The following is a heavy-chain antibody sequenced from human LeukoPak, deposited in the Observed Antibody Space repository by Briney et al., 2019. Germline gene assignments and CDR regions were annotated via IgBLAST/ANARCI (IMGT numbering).Heavy chain of an antibody. D-gene: IGHD5-12*01. Sequence: GGSLRLSCAASGFTFSSYQMNWVRQAPGKGLEWVSYISSSGSTIYYADSVKGRFTISRDNAKNSLYLQMNSLRAEDTAVYYCASLLIIRYSGYADFDYWGQGTLVTVPS. V-gene: IGHV3-48*03. CDR1: GFTFSSYQ. CDR2: ISSSGSTI. CDR3: ASLLIIRYSGYADFDY. J-gene: IGHJ4*02.